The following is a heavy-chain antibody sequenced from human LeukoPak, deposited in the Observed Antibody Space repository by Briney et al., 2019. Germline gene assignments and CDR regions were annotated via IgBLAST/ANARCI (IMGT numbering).Heavy chain of an antibody. V-gene: IGHV1-18*01. Sequence: ASVKVSCKASGYTSTSYGISWVRQAPGQGLEWMGWISAYNGNTNYARKLQGRVTMTTDTSTSTAYMELRSLRSDDTAVYYCARDYDILTGYYKGLYPWGQGTLVTVSS. CDR3: ARDYDILTGYYKGLYP. D-gene: IGHD3-9*01. J-gene: IGHJ5*02. CDR2: ISAYNGNT. CDR1: GYTSTSYG.